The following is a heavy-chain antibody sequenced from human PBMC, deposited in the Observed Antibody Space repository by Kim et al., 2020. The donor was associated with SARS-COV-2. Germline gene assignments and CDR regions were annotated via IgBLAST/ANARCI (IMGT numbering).Heavy chain of an antibody. CDR1: GFTFRNAG. Sequence: GGSLRLSCGASGFTFRNAGLSWVRQAPGKGLGWVGRIKSKTNGGTPDCAAPVKGRSTISRDDSKNTLYLQMSSLRTEDTAVYYCATLPPVPVAGTYYYGMDVWGQGTTVIVSS. CDR2: IKSKTNGGTP. D-gene: IGHD2-2*01. CDR3: ATLPPVPVAGTYYYGMDV. J-gene: IGHJ6*02. V-gene: IGHV3-15*01.